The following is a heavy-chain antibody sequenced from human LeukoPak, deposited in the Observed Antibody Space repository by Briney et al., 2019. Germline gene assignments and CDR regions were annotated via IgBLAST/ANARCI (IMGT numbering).Heavy chain of an antibody. J-gene: IGHJ4*02. CDR3: ARDPWRD. Sequence: ASVKVSCKASGYTFTGYYMHWVRQAPGQGLEWMGWINPNSGGTNYAQKFQGRVTMTRDTSTSTVYMELSSLRSEDTAVYYCARDPWRDWGQGTLVTVSS. D-gene: IGHD3-3*01. CDR2: INPNSGGT. V-gene: IGHV1-2*02. CDR1: GYTFTGYY.